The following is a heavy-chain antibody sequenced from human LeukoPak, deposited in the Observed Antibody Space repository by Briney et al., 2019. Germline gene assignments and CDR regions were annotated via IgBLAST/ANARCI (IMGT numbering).Heavy chain of an antibody. V-gene: IGHV4-59*01. D-gene: IGHD6-13*01. CDR2: IYYSGST. Sequence: PSETLSLTCTVSGGSISSYYWSWIRQPPGKGLEWIGYIYYSGSTNYNPSLKSRVTISVDTSKNQFSLKLSSVIAADTAVYYCARSRGYSSSWDQFDYWGQGTLVTVSS. J-gene: IGHJ4*02. CDR1: GGSISSYY. CDR3: ARSRGYSSSWDQFDY.